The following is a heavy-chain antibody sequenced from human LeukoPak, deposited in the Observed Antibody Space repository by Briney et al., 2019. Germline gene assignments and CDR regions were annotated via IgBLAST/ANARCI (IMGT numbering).Heavy chain of an antibody. D-gene: IGHD5-12*01. Sequence: SETLSLTCTVSGYSISSIYYWGWIRQPPGKGLEWIGAIYHSGSTYYSPSLKSRVTISVDTSKNQFSLKLSSVTAADTAVYYCARAYSGYADSWGQGTLVTVTS. V-gene: IGHV4-38-2*02. CDR1: GYSISSIYY. CDR2: IYHSGST. CDR3: ARAYSGYADS. J-gene: IGHJ4*02.